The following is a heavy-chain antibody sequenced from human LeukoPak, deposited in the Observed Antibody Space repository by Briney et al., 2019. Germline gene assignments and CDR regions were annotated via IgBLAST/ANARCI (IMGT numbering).Heavy chain of an antibody. CDR3: ARLAAAGTLYYFDY. V-gene: IGHV3-21*01. CDR2: ISSSSSYI. CDR1: GFTFSSYS. J-gene: IGHJ4*02. Sequence: GGSLRLSCAASGFTFSSYSMNWVRQAPGKGLEWVSSISSSSSYIYYADSVKGRFTISRDNAKNSLYLQMNSLRAEDTAVYYRARLAAAGTLYYFDYWGQGTLVTVSS. D-gene: IGHD6-13*01.